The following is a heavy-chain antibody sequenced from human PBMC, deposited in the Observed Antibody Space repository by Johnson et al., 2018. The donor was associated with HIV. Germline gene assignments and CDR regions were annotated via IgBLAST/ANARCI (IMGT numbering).Heavy chain of an antibody. V-gene: IGHV3-30*04. CDR3: ATVGRTTATAQSAFHM. J-gene: IGHJ3*02. Sequence: QVQLVESGGGVVQSGRSLRLSCAASGFIFSSYAMHWVRQAPGKGLEWVAVISYDGSNKYYADSVKGRFTISRDNSKNTVYLQMNSLRPEDTAVYYCATVGRTTATAQSAFHMWGQGTLVTVSS. CDR1: GFIFSSYA. D-gene: IGHD1-1*01. CDR2: ISYDGSNK.